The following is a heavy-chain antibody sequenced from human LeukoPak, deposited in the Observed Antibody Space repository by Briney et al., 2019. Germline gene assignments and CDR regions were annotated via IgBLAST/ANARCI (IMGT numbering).Heavy chain of an antibody. CDR2: IKQDETEK. D-gene: IGHD1-7*01. CDR3: AKDLWTGTTLFDY. Sequence: GGSLRLSCAASGFTFSSYCMNWARQAPGKGLEWVANIKQDETEKFYLGSVKGRFTISRDNSKNTLYLQMNSLRAEDTAVYYCAKDLWTGTTLFDYWGQGTLVTVSS. V-gene: IGHV3-7*03. CDR1: GFTFSSYC. J-gene: IGHJ4*02.